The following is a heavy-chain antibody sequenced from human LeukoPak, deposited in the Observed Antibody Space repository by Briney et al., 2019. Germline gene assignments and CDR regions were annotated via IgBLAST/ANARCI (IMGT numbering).Heavy chain of an antibody. CDR3: ARGKICGGDCYALDS. D-gene: IGHD2-21*02. J-gene: IGHJ4*02. Sequence: GASVKVSCKTSGYTFRNYIIHWVRQAPGQGLDWMGWVNPANGYTKYLQRFQNRLTITRDTSATTAYMELSSLRPEDTARYFCARGKICGGDCYALDSWGQGTLITASS. CDR2: VNPANGYT. V-gene: IGHV1-3*01. CDR1: GYTFRNYI.